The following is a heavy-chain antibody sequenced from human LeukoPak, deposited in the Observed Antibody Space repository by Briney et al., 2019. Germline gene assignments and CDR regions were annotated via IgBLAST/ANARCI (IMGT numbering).Heavy chain of an antibody. CDR2: TRYDGKNK. CDR3: ARDSVSTSSWYYYYMDV. D-gene: IGHD6-6*01. V-gene: IGHV3-30*02. CDR1: GFTFSDYG. Sequence: GGSLRLSCGASGFTFSDYGMHWVRQAPDKGLEWVAFTRYDGKNKYYAASVKGRFTISRDNSKNTLNLQMSSLRGEDTAVYYCARDSVSTSSWYYYYMDVWGKGTTVAVSS. J-gene: IGHJ6*03.